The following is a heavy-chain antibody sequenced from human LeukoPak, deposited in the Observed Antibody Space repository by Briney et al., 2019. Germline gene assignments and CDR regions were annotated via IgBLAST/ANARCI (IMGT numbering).Heavy chain of an antibody. V-gene: IGHV3-23*01. CDR1: GFTFTNYA. D-gene: IGHD6-19*01. CDR3: AKGLYYFDY. Sequence: GGSLRLSCAASGFTFTNYAVSWVRQAPGKGLEWVSAISGSGGSTYYADSVKGRFTISRDNSKNTLYLQMNSLRAEDTAVYYCAKGLYYFDYWGQGTLVTVSS. CDR2: ISGSGGST. J-gene: IGHJ4*02.